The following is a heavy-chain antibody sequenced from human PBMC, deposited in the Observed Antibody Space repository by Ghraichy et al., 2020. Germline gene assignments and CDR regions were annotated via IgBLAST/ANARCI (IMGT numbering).Heavy chain of an antibody. CDR2: ISGSGGST. Sequence: GESLRLSCAASGFTFSSYAMSWVRQAPGKGLEWVSAISGSGGSTYYADSVKGRFTISRDNSKNTLYLQMNSLRAEDTAVYYCAKFYCSGGSCPPPYWYFDLWGRGTLVTVSS. V-gene: IGHV3-23*01. J-gene: IGHJ2*01. CDR1: GFTFSSYA. D-gene: IGHD2-15*01. CDR3: AKFYCSGGSCPPPYWYFDL.